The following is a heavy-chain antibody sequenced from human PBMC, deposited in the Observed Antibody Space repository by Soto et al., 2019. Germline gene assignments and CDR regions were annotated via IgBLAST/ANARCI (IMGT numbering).Heavy chain of an antibody. CDR3: ARWRRGHYGFPFDY. J-gene: IGHJ4*02. CDR1: GFTFSSYG. CDR2: IQDDGSKQ. Sequence: QVQLVESGGGVVQPGRSLRLSCVASGFTFSSYGMLWVRQVPGKGLDWVAVIQDDGSKQYYADSLKGRFTISRDNSKDTQYLQMNSLRAEDTAVYYCARWRRGHYGFPFDYWGQGTRVTVSS. V-gene: IGHV3-33*01. D-gene: IGHD3-16*01.